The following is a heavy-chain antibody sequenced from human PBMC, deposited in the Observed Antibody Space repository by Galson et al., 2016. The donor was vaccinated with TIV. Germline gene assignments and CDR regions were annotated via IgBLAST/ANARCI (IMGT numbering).Heavy chain of an antibody. V-gene: IGHV3-23*01. CDR2: ISGSGGVT. CDR1: GFTFNYYT. J-gene: IGHJ4*02. D-gene: IGHD4-23*01. CDR3: ARAPDYGGNFGGTGETHSYYFHY. Sequence: SLRLSCATSGFTFNYYTMAWVRQAPGKGLEWVSSISGSGGVTFLADSVKGRFTISRDNSKDTLFLQMSSLRAEDTAIYYCARAPDYGGNFGGTGETHSYYFHYWGQGTLVTVSS.